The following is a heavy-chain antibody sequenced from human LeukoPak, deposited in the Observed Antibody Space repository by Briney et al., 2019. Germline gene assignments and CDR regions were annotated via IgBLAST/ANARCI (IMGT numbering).Heavy chain of an antibody. Sequence: PSETLSLTCTVSGGSISSYYWSWIRQPPGKGLEWIGYIYYSGSTNYNPSLKSRVTISVDTSKNQFSLKLSSVTAADTAVYYCARDSWNSRNYYYYGMDVWGQGTTVTVSS. CDR1: GGSISSYY. CDR2: IYYSGST. V-gene: IGHV4-59*01. CDR3: ARDSWNSRNYYYYGMDV. J-gene: IGHJ6*02. D-gene: IGHD1-7*01.